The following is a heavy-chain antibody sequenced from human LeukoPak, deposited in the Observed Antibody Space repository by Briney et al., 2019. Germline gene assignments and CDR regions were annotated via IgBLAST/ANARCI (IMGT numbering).Heavy chain of an antibody. J-gene: IGHJ4*01. D-gene: IGHD7-27*01. V-gene: IGHV4-39*02. CDR2: VYYRGNT. Sequence: SETLSLTCTVSGGSITTTNYYWAWIRQPPGEGLQWIGSVYYRGNTYSNPSLESRITMSVDTSKNQSSLRLTSVTAADTALYYCARDTVPPRNATEQKTGTYYWGLGTLVTVSS. CDR3: ARDTVPPRNATEQKTGTYY. CDR1: GGSITTTNYY.